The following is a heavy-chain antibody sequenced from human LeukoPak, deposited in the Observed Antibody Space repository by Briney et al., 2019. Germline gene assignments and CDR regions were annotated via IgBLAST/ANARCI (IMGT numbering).Heavy chain of an antibody. J-gene: IGHJ4*02. D-gene: IGHD2-2*01. CDR1: GFTFSSYE. Sequence: GGSLRLSCAASGFTFSSYEMNWVRQAPGKGMGWLSYISSSGKTAYYADSVKGRFTISRDNAKNSLYLDMNCLRAEDTAVYYCARDRCSSISCYFDYWGQGTLVTVSS. V-gene: IGHV3-48*03. CDR2: ISSSGKTA. CDR3: ARDRCSSISCYFDY.